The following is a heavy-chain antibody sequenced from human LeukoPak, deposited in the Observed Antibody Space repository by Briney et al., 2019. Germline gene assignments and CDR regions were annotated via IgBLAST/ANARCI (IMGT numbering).Heavy chain of an antibody. V-gene: IGHV3-11*01. CDR2: ISSSGSTI. J-gene: IGHJ4*02. CDR1: GFTFSDYY. CDR3: ARVGYYDFWSGYEYYFDY. Sequence: GGSLRLPCAASGFTFSDYYMSWIRQAPGKGLEWVSYISSSGSTIYYADSVKGRFTISRDNAKNSLYLQMNSLRAEDTAVYYCARVGYYDFWSGYEYYFDYWGQGTLVTVSS. D-gene: IGHD3-3*01.